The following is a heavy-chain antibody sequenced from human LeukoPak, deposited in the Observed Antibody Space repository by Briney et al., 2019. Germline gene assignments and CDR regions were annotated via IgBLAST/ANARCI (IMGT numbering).Heavy chain of an antibody. D-gene: IGHD1-26*01. CDR2: ISAYNGNT. V-gene: IGHV1-18*01. J-gene: IGHJ4*02. CDR1: GYTFTSYG. CDR3: ARDAPDPLGSRPTW. Sequence: ASVKVSRKASGYTFTSYGISWVRQAPGQGLEWMGWISAYNGNTNYAQKLQGRVTMTTDTSTSTAYVELRSLRSDDTAVYYCARDAPDPLGSRPTWWGQGTLVTVSS.